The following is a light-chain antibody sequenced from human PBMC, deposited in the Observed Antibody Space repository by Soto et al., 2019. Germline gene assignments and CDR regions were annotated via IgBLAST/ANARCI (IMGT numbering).Light chain of an antibody. V-gene: IGKV3-11*01. Sequence: EIVLTQFPATLSLSPGDRATLSCRANQSVSNHLAWYLHKPGQAPRLLIYDAFNRATGIPARFSGSGSGTDFTLTISSLEPEDFAVYYCHQRYNWPPGFGQGTKVEVK. CDR2: DAF. CDR3: HQRYNWPPG. J-gene: IGKJ1*01. CDR1: QSVSNH.